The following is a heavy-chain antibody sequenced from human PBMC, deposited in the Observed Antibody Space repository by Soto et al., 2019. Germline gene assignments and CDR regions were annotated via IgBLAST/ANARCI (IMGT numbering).Heavy chain of an antibody. Sequence: SETLSLTCTVSGGSISSYYWSWIRQPPGKGLEWIGYIYYSGSTNYNPSLKSRVTISVDTSKNQFSLKLSSVTAADTAVYYCASSPVRDYIWGSYRYTWYYWGQGTLVTVSS. CDR1: GGSISSYY. V-gene: IGHV4-59*08. D-gene: IGHD3-16*02. J-gene: IGHJ4*02. CDR2: IYYSGST. CDR3: ASSPVRDYIWGSYRYTWYY.